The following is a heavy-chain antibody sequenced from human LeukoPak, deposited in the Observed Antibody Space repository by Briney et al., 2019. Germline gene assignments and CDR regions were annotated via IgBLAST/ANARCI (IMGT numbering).Heavy chain of an antibody. CDR2: IRSDGSNE. V-gene: IGHV3-30*02. CDR1: GFSFSKYA. Sequence: GGSLRLSCAASGFSFSKYAMHWVRQAPGKGLEWVAYIRSDGSNEYHTDSVKGPFTISRDNSKNMLHLQMNSLGGEDTAVYYCAKDHSGYEYFDYWGQGILVTVSS. CDR3: AKDHSGYEYFDY. J-gene: IGHJ4*02. D-gene: IGHD5-12*01.